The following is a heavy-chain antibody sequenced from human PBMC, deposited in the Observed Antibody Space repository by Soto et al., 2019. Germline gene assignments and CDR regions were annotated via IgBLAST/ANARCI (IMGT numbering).Heavy chain of an antibody. CDR3: AREIAAAGPFDY. V-gene: IGHV3-33*01. J-gene: IGHJ4*02. Sequence: CAASGFTFSSYGMHWVRQAPGKGLEWVAVIWYDGSNKYYADSVKGRFTISRDNSKNTLYLQMNSLRAEDTAVYYCAREIAAAGPFDYWGQGTLVTVSS. D-gene: IGHD6-13*01. CDR1: GFTFSSYG. CDR2: IWYDGSNK.